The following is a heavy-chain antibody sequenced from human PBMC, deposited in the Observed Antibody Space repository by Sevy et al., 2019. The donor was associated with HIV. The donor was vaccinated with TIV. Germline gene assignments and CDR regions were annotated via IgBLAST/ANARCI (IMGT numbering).Heavy chain of an antibody. J-gene: IGHJ3*02. CDR3: ASLVIAAPAFDI. CDR1: GFTFSSYG. CDR2: ISYDRSNK. Sequence: GGSQRLSCAASGFTFSSYGMHWVRQAPGKGLEWVAVISYDRSNKYYADSVKGRFTISRDNSKNTLYLQMNSLRAEDTAVYYCASLVIAAPAFDIWGQGTMVTVSS. D-gene: IGHD6-6*01. V-gene: IGHV3-30*03.